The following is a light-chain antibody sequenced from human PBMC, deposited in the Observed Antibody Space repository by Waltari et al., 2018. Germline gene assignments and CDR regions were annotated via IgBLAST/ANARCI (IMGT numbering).Light chain of an antibody. J-gene: IGLJ3*02. CDR3: ALYMGSGIWV. Sequence: QTVVTQEPSLSVSPGGTVTLTCALSSGSLSTTSYATWDQQTPGQPPRTLVYNANAGSSGVPDRFAGSILGNTAALTITGAQADDEADYYCALYMGSGIWVFGGGTRVTVL. CDR2: NAN. V-gene: IGLV8-61*01. CDR1: SGSLSTTSY.